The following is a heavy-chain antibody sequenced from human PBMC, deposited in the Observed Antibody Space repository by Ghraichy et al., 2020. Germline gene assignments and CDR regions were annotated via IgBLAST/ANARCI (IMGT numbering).Heavy chain of an antibody. D-gene: IGHD6-19*01. CDR1: GFTFSSYA. Sequence: GESLNISCAASGFTFSSYAMSWVRQAPGKGLEWVSAISGSGGSTYYADSVKGRFTISRDNSKNTLYLQMNSLRAEDTAVYYCAIGSGPSGYWGQGTLVTVSS. CDR3: AIGSGPSGY. V-gene: IGHV3-23*01. CDR2: ISGSGGST. J-gene: IGHJ4*02.